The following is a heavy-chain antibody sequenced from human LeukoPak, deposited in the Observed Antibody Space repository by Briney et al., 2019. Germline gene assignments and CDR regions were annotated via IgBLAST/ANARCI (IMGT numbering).Heavy chain of an antibody. J-gene: IGHJ4*02. Sequence: GGSLRLSCAASGFTFSSYPMTWVRQAPGKGLEWVSAISGSGGSTYYANSVKGRFTISRDNSKNTLFLQVNSLRAEDAAVYYCAKYSVCGETPRGHFDYWGQGTLVTVSS. V-gene: IGHV3-23*01. CDR3: AKYSVCGETPRGHFDY. CDR1: GFTFSSYP. CDR2: ISGSGGST. D-gene: IGHD3-10*02.